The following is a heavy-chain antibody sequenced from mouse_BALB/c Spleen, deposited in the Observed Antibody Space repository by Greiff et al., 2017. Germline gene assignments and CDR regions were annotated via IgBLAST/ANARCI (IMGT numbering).Heavy chain of an antibody. V-gene: IGHV3-2*02. CDR2: ISYSGST. D-gene: IGHD2-10*01. CDR1: GYSITSDYA. J-gene: IGHJ3*01. CDR3: ASPTLAFAY. Sequence: EVQLVESGPGLVKPSQSLSLTCTVTGYSITSDYAWNWIRQFPGNKLEWMGYISYSGSTSYNPSLKSRISITRDTSKNQFFLQLNSVTTEDTATYYCASPTLAFAYWGQGTLVTVSA.